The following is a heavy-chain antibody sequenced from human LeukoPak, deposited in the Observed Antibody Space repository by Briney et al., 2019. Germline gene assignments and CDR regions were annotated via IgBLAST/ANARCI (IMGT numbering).Heavy chain of an antibody. V-gene: IGHV3-20*04. D-gene: IGHD2-2*02. CDR1: GFTFDDYG. Sequence: PGGSLRLSCAASGFTFDDYGMSWVRQAPGKGLELVSGINWNGGSTGYADSVKGRFTISRDKAKNSLYLQMNSLRAEDTALYYCARGPYCSSTSCYTHFDYWGQGTLVTVSS. CDR3: ARGPYCSSTSCYTHFDY. J-gene: IGHJ4*02. CDR2: INWNGGST.